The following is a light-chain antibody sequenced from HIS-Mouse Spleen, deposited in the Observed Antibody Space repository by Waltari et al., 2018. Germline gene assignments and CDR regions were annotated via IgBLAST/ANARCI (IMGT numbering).Light chain of an antibody. V-gene: IGLV3-10*01. J-gene: IGLJ2*01. CDR1: ALPKKY. Sequence: SYELTQPPSVSVSPGQTARITCSGDALPKKYAYWYQQKSGQAPVLVIYKDSKRASGIPERFSGSSSGTMATLTISGAQVEDEADYYCYSTDSSGNHRVFGGGTKLTVL. CDR2: KDS. CDR3: YSTDSSGNHRV.